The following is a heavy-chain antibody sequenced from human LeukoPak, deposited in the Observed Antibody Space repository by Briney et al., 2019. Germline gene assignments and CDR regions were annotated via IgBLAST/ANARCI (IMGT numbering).Heavy chain of an antibody. CDR1: GFTFSSYA. V-gene: IGHV3-23*01. CDR3: AKDAVAPGSGGDFFDY. J-gene: IGHJ4*02. Sequence: GGSLRLSCAASGFTFSSYAMSWVRQAPGKGLEWVSGISGSGGSTYYADSVKGRFTISRDNSKNTLYLHMNSLRAEDTAVYYCAKDAVAPGSGGDFFDYWGQGTLVTVSS. CDR2: ISGSGGST. D-gene: IGHD3-10*01.